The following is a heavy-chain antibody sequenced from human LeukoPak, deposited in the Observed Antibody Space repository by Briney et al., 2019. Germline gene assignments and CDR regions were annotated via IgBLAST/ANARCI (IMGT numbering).Heavy chain of an antibody. CDR2: IYYSAST. J-gene: IGHJ5*02. Sequence: SETLSLTCTDSGGSISSYYWCWIRHPPGKGLEWIGYIYYSASTNYNPSLKSRVTISVDTSKNQFSLKLSSVTAADTAVYYCARDRSKNWFDPWGQGTLVTVSS. CDR3: ARDRSKNWFDP. V-gene: IGHV4-59*01. CDR1: GGSISSYY.